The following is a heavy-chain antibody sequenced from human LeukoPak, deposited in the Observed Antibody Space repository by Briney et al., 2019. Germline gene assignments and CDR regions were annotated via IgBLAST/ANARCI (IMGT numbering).Heavy chain of an antibody. CDR1: GGTFSSYA. J-gene: IGHJ4*02. CDR2: INPNSGGT. Sequence: ASAKVSCKASGGTFSSYAISWVRQAPGQGLEWMGWINPNSGGTNYAQKFQGRVTMTRDTSISTAYMELSRLRSDDTAVYYCALGRELRSPFDYWGQGTLVTVSS. D-gene: IGHD1-26*01. CDR3: ALGRELRSPFDY. V-gene: IGHV1-2*02.